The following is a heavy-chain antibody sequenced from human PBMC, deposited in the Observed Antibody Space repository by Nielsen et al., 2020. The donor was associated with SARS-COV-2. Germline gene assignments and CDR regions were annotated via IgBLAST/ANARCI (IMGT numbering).Heavy chain of an antibody. V-gene: IGHV4-61*08. D-gene: IGHD7-27*01. CDR3: ARDDDNWGSLAY. J-gene: IGHJ4*02. CDR2: IYYSGNT. Sequence: SETLSLTCTVSGGSISSGGYYWSWIRQHPGKGLEWIGYIYYSGNTNYNPSLKSRVTISVDTSKNQFSLKLSSVTAADTAVYYCARDDDNWGSLAYWGQGTLVTVSS. CDR1: GGSISSGGYY.